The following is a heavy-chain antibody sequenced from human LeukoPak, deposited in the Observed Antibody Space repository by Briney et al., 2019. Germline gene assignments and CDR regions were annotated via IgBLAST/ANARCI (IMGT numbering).Heavy chain of an antibody. V-gene: IGHV3-21*01. D-gene: IGHD2-2*01. CDR1: GFTFSSHS. CDR3: ARDRIVVVPAAHYFDY. J-gene: IGHJ4*02. CDR2: ISRSSSYI. Sequence: NFGGSLRLSCAASGFTFSSHSMKWVRQARGKGLEWVSSISRSSSYIYYADSVKGRFTISRDNAKNSLYLQMNSLRAEDTAVYYCARDRIVVVPAAHYFDYWGQGTLVTVSS.